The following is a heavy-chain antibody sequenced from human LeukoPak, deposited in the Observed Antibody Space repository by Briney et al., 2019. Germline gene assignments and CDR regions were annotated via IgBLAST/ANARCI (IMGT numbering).Heavy chain of an antibody. CDR3: ARDHCSGGSCSFDY. Sequence: ASVKVSCKASGYTFTSYAMNWVRQAPGQGLEWMGWINTNTGNPTYAQGFTGRFVFSLDTSVSTAYLQISSLKAEDTAVYYCARDHCSGGSCSFDYWGQGTLVTVSS. D-gene: IGHD2-15*01. CDR1: GYTFTSYA. CDR2: INTNTGNP. V-gene: IGHV7-4-1*02. J-gene: IGHJ4*02.